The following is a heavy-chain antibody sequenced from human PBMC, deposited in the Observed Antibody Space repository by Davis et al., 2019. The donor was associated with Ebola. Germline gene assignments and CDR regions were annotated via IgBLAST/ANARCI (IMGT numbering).Heavy chain of an antibody. Sequence: PGGSLRLSCAASGFTFSGPSIHWVRQASGKGLEWVGRIRSKVNSYETAHAASVQGRFTISRDDSKNTAYLQMNSLETEDTAVYYCARLPNSGSPRLTDWGQGTLVTVSS. CDR3: ARLPNSGSPRLTD. J-gene: IGHJ4*02. CDR2: IRSKVNSYET. V-gene: IGHV3-73*01. CDR1: GFTFSGPS. D-gene: IGHD5-12*01.